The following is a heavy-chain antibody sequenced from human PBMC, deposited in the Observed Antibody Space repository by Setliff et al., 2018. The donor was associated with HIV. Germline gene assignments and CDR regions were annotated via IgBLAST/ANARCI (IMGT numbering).Heavy chain of an antibody. CDR2: ISSSGSTI. Sequence: GGSLRLSCAASGFTFSSYEMNWVRQAPGKGLEWVSYISSSGSTIYYADSVKGRFTISRDNAKNSLFLQMNSLRAEDTAVYYCAKDTQTGYYDYWGQGTLVTVSS. J-gene: IGHJ4*02. D-gene: IGHD3-10*01. V-gene: IGHV3-48*03. CDR1: GFTFSSYE. CDR3: AKDTQTGYYDY.